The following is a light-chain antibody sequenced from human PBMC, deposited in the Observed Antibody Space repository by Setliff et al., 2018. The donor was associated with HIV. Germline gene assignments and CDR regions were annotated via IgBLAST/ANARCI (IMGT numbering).Light chain of an antibody. CDR3: AAWDDSLIGSVV. V-gene: IGLV1-44*01. Sequence: QSVLTQPPSASGTPGQRVTISCSGRSSNIGSNSLNWYQQLPGTAPKLLIYRNNQRPSGGPDRFSGSKSGTSASLAISGLQSEDEADYYCAAWDDSLIGSVVFGGGT. CDR1: SSNIGSNS. CDR2: RNN. J-gene: IGLJ2*01.